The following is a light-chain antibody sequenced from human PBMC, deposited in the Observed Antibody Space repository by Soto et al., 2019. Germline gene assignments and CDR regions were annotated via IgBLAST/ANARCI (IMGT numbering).Light chain of an antibody. CDR3: CSYAGTYTFV. J-gene: IGLJ3*02. Sequence: QSALTQPRSVSESPGQSVTISCTGTSSDVGGYNYVSWYQQYPGKVPKLMISDVTKRPSGVPDRFSGSKSGNTASLTISGLQAEHEADHYCCSYAGTYTFVFGGGTKLTVL. CDR1: SSDVGGYNY. V-gene: IGLV2-11*01. CDR2: DVT.